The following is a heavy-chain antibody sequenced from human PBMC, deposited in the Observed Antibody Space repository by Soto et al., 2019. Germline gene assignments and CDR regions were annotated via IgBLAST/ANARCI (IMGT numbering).Heavy chain of an antibody. CDR2: IIPIFGTA. D-gene: IGHD6-19*01. V-gene: IGHV1-69*06. Sequence: GASVKVSCKASGGTFSSYAISWVRQAPGQGLEWMGGIIPIFGTANYAQKFQGRVTITADKSTSTAYMELSSLRSEDTAVYYCARAGRSSGWLDYWGQGTLVTVSS. CDR3: ARAGRSSGWLDY. CDR1: GGTFSSYA. J-gene: IGHJ4*02.